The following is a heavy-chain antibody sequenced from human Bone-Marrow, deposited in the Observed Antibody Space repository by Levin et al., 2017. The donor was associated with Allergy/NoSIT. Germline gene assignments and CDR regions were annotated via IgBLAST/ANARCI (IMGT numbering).Heavy chain of an antibody. J-gene: IGHJ3*02. CDR1: GVNFNNYG. CDR2: FMPLFGTA. CDR3: ARRANCGGDCFAFDI. V-gene: IGHV1-69*06. Sequence: KISCKASGVNFNNYGINWVRQAPGQGLEWMGGFMPLFGTADYGQTFQGRVTISADKSTTTSYMELSSLRSDDTAVYYCARRANCGGDCFAFDIWGQGTLVTVSS. D-gene: IGHD2-21*02.